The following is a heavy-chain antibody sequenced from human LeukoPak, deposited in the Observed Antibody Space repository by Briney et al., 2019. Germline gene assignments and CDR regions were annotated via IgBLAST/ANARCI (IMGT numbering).Heavy chain of an antibody. CDR1: GFTFSSYS. CDR3: ARDDGFSYYDILTGYYNPLDY. J-gene: IGHJ4*02. D-gene: IGHD3-9*01. Sequence: GGSLRLSCAASGFTFSSYSMNWVRQAPGKGLEWVSSISSSSSYKYYADSVKGRFTISRDNAKNSLYLQMNSLRAEDTAVYYCARDDGFSYYDILTGYYNPLDYWGQGTLVTVSS. V-gene: IGHV3-21*01. CDR2: ISSSSSYK.